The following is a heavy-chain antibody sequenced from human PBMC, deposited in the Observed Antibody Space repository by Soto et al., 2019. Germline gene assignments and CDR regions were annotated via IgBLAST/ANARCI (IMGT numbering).Heavy chain of an antibody. Sequence: GGSLRLSCVVSGFIFSDSPMHWVRQASGKGLEWVGRIRSKVNSYGTAYAASVKGRFTVSRDDSKNTAYLQMDGLKIEDTAMYYCARQWDYYDSSGRLDDWGQGTQVNVSS. CDR3: ARQWDYYDSSGRLDD. V-gene: IGHV3-73*01. J-gene: IGHJ4*02. D-gene: IGHD3-22*01. CDR1: GFIFSDSP. CDR2: IRSKVNSYGT.